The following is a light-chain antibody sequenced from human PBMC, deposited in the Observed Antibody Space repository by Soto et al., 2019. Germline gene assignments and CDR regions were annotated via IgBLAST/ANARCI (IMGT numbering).Light chain of an antibody. CDR2: TNN. CDR3: AAWDGSLNVYV. J-gene: IGLJ1*01. CDR1: SSSIGSNS. V-gene: IGLV1-44*01. Sequence: QSVLTQPPSASGTPGQRVTISCSASSSSIGSNSVNWYQQLPRTAPKVLNYTNNQRPSGVPDRFSGSKSGTSASLAISGLQSEDEADYYCAAWDGSLNVYVFGTGTKLTVL.